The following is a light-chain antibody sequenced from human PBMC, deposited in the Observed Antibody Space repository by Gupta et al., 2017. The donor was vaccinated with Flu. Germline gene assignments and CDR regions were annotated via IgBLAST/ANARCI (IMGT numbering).Light chain of an antibody. Sequence: SPGQTASIPCSGDKLGEKLVCWLQQKAGQSPVLLIYQDTKRPSGIPERFSGSNSGNAATLTISGTQTVDEADYYCQTWDIGTVVFGGGTKLTVL. V-gene: IGLV3-1*01. CDR2: QDT. CDR1: KLGEKL. CDR3: QTWDIGTVV. J-gene: IGLJ2*01.